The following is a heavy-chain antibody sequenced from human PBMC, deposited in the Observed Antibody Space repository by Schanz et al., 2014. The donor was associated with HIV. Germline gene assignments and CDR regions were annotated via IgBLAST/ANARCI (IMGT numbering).Heavy chain of an antibody. D-gene: IGHD5-12*01. J-gene: IGHJ4*02. V-gene: IGHV3-33*01. Sequence: VQLVESGGGLVQPGGSLRLSCAASGITFSTSGMHWVRQAPGKGLEWAAVIWYDGSKKYYADSVKGRFTISRDNSKNTLYLQMNSLRAEDTAVYYCARGDGGYWYYFDYWGQGTLVTVSS. CDR3: ARGDGGYWYYFDY. CDR1: GITFSTSG. CDR2: IWYDGSKK.